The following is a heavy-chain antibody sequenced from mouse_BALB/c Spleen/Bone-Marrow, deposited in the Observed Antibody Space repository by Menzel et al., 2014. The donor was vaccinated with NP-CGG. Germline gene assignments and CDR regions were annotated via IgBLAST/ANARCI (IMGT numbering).Heavy chain of an antibody. CDR3: SDGNFYALDY. V-gene: IGHV14-4*02. D-gene: IGHD2-1*01. CDR1: GFNIKDYY. J-gene: IGHJ4*01. CDR2: IDPENGDT. Sequence: QLQQSGAELVRSGASVKLSCTASGFNIKDYYIHWVKQRPEQGLEWIGWIDPENGDTEYAPKFQGKATMTADTSSNTAYLQLRSLTSVDTAVYYCSDGNFYALDYWGQGTSVTVSS.